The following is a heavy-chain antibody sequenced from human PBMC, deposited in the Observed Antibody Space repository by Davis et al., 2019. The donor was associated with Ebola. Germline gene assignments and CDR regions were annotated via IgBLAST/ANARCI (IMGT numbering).Heavy chain of an antibody. CDR2: IRSKANSYAT. D-gene: IGHD1-26*01. Sequence: GGSLRLSCAASGFTFSGSAMHWVRQASGKGLEWVGRIRSKANSYATAYAASVKGSFTISRDDSKNTAYLQMNSLKTEDTAVYYCARDGGYSGSYYAGYWGQGTLVTVSS. CDR3: ARDGGYSGSYYAGY. CDR1: GFTFSGSA. V-gene: IGHV3-73*01. J-gene: IGHJ4*02.